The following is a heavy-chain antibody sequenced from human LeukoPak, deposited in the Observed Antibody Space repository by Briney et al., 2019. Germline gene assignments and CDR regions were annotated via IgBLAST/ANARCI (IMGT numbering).Heavy chain of an antibody. D-gene: IGHD3-9*01. V-gene: IGHV4-61*01. CDR2: IYYSGST. CDR1: GGSVSSGSYY. Sequence: PSETLSLTCTVSGGSVSSGSYYWRWIRQPPGKGLEWIGYIYYSGSTNYNPSLKSRVTISVDTSKNQFSLKLSSVTAADTAVYYCARSRYFDLSWFDPWGQGTLVTVSS. J-gene: IGHJ5*02. CDR3: ARSRYFDLSWFDP.